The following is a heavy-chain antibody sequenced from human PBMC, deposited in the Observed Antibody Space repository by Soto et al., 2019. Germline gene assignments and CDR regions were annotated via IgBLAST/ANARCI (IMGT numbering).Heavy chain of an antibody. J-gene: IGHJ3*02. CDR1: GGSFGSSA. CDR3: ARLRRDWGDAFDI. CDR2: IIPVFDKA. D-gene: IGHD3-16*01. Sequence: VQLVQSGADVKKPGSSVKVSCKTSGGSFGSSAISWVRQAPAQGLEWMGEIIPVFDKANYAQNFQGRLTITADERTGTVFMELSSLRSEDTAVYFCARLRRDWGDAFDIWGLGTFVTVSS. V-gene: IGHV1-69*01.